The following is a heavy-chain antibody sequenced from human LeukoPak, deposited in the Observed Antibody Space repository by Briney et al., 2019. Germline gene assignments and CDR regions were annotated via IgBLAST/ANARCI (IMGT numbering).Heavy chain of an antibody. V-gene: IGHV3-23*01. CDR2: ISGSGGST. CDR1: GFTFSSYA. Sequence: GGSLRLSCAASGFTFSSYAMSWVRQAPGKGLEWVSAISGSGGSTYYADSVKGRFTISRDNSKNTLYLQMNSLRAEDTAVYYCAKRGTAVLWFGELLEVPLDYWGQGTLVTVSS. D-gene: IGHD3-10*01. CDR3: AKRGTAVLWFGELLEVPLDY. J-gene: IGHJ4*02.